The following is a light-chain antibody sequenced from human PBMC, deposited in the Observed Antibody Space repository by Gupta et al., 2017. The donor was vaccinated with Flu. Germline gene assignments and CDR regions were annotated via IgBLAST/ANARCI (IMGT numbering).Light chain of an antibody. V-gene: IGKV2-28*01. CDR1: QSLLHSNGYNY. Sequence: DIVMTQSPLSLPVTPGEPASISCRSSQSLLHSNGYNYMDWYLQKPGQSPQLLIYLGSNRASGVPDRFSGSGPGTVFTLKISRVEAEDVGVYYCMQALQTPWTFGQGTKVEIK. J-gene: IGKJ1*01. CDR2: LGS. CDR3: MQALQTPWT.